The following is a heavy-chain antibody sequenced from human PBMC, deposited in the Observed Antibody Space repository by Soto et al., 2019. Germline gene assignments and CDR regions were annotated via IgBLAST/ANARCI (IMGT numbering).Heavy chain of an antibody. V-gene: IGHV4-31*03. D-gene: IGHD2-15*01. CDR2: IYYSGST. Sequence: QVQLQESGPGLVKPSQTLSLTCTVSGGSISSGGYYWSWIRQHPGKGLEWIGYIYYSGSTYYNPSLRSRVTISVDTSKNQFSLKLSSVTAADTAVYYCARGWLRGWFVDYWGQGTLVTVSS. CDR3: ARGWLRGWFVDY. CDR1: GGSISSGGYY. J-gene: IGHJ4*02.